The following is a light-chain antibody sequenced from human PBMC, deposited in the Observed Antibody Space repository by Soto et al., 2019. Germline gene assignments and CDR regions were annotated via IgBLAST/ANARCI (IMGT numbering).Light chain of an antibody. J-gene: IGKJ1*01. CDR2: TAS. Sequence: DIQMTQSPSTLSQSVGDRVTITCRAKQTSSSLLAWYQQTPGKAPKLLIYTASTLNSGVPSRFSGSGSGTEFTLTISSLQPDDFATYYCQHYNSYSEAFGQGTKVDIK. CDR3: QHYNSYSEA. V-gene: IGKV1-5*03. CDR1: QTSSSL.